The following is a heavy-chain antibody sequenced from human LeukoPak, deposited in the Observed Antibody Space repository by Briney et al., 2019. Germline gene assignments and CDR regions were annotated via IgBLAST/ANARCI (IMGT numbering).Heavy chain of an antibody. CDR3: ASAFQGSGRLDY. CDR1: GGSISSDY. V-gene: IGHV4-59*01. D-gene: IGHD6-6*01. J-gene: IGHJ4*02. CDR2: MYYSGST. Sequence: SETLSLTCTVSGGSISSDYWSWIRQPPGEGLEWIGYMYYSGSTNYNPSLKSRVTISVDTSKNQVSLRLSSVTAADTAVYYCASAFQGSGRLDYWGQGTLVTVSS.